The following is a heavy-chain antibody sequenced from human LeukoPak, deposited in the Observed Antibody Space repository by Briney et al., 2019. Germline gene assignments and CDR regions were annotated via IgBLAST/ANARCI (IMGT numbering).Heavy chain of an antibody. J-gene: IGHJ4*02. CDR3: ATRDFDF. V-gene: IGHV3-30*03. Sequence: TGGSLRLSCAASGFTFNTFGIHWIRQAPGKGPQWVAVISYDGNNTFYADSVKGRFTVFRDDSKNTVFLQMNNLRHEDTALYYCATRDFDFWGQGTLVTVSS. CDR1: GFTFNTFG. CDR2: ISYDGNNT.